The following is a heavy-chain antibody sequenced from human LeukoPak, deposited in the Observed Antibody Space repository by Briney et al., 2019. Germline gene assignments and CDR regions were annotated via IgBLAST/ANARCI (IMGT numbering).Heavy chain of an antibody. CDR1: GFTFSDYG. D-gene: IGHD3-10*01. Sequence: GGSLRLSCTVSGFTFSDYGMSWFRQAPEKGLEWVGIIRSKAYGGTTQYAASVRGRFTISRDDSKSIAYLQMSNLKTEDTAVYFCTRYYFGSGTYYSTFAMDVWAQGPRSPSP. J-gene: IGHJ6*02. CDR2: IRSKAYGGTT. CDR3: TRYYFGSGTYYSTFAMDV. V-gene: IGHV3-49*03.